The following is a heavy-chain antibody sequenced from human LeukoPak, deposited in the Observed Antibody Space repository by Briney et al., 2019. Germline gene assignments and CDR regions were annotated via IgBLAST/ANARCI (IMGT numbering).Heavy chain of an antibody. CDR3: ARGAESSSWSLDH. CDR2: INQSG. Sequence: SETPSLTCAVYGGSFSGYSWNWIRQPPGKGLEWFGEINQSGNYNPSLKSRVTISRDTSKMQFSLEVRSVTAADTAVYFCARGAESSSWSLDHWGQGTLVTVSS. D-gene: IGHD6-13*01. V-gene: IGHV4-34*01. J-gene: IGHJ4*02. CDR1: GGSFSGYS.